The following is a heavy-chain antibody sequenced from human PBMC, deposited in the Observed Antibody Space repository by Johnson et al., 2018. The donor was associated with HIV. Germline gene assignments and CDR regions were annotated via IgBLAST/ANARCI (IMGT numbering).Heavy chain of an antibody. CDR2: ISYDGSNK. J-gene: IGHJ3*02. CDR3: ASFITTGAFDI. CDR1: GFTFSSYW. V-gene: IGHV3-30-3*01. D-gene: IGHD3-3*01. Sequence: QVQLVESGGGLVQPGGSLRLSCAPSGFTFSSYWMSWVRQAPGKGLEWVAVISYDGSNKYYADSVKGRFTISRDNSKNTLYLQMNSLRAEDTAVYYCASFITTGAFDIWGQGTMVTVSS.